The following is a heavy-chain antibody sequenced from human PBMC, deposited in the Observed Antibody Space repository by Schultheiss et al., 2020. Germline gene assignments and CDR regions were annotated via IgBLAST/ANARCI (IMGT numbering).Heavy chain of an antibody. D-gene: IGHD2-21*01. CDR3: ARGGWYCGGDCYSSLDY. Sequence: ASVTVSCKASGYTFTSHGITWVRQAPGQGLEWMGWISGNNGNTNYAQKLQGRVIMTTDTSTSTAYMELRSLRSDDTAVYYCARGGWYCGGDCYSSLDYWGQGTLVTVS. J-gene: IGHJ4*02. CDR1: GYTFTSHG. V-gene: IGHV1-18*01. CDR2: ISGNNGNT.